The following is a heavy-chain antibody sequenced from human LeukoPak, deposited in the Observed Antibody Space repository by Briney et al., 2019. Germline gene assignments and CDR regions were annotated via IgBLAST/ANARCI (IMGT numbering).Heavy chain of an antibody. V-gene: IGHV3-21*01. J-gene: IGHJ6*03. Sequence: GGTLRLSCAASGFTFSSYGMSWVRQAPGKGLEWVSSISSSSSYIYYADSVKGRFTISRDNAKNSLYLQMNSLRAEDTAVYYCARTTSSRTQGGLYYYYMDVWGKGTTVTISS. D-gene: IGHD6-13*01. CDR1: GFTFSSYG. CDR3: ARTTSSRTQGGLYYYYMDV. CDR2: ISSSSSYI.